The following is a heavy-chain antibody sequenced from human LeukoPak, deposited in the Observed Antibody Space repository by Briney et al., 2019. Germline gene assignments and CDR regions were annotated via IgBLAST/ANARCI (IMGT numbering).Heavy chain of an antibody. CDR3: ARGYCSSTSCYMDV. Sequence: ASVKVSYKASGHTSTTYAIHWVRQAPRQGLDWMGWINAGNGNIKYSQNLQGRVTISGDTSASTAYMELRSLRSEDTAVYYCARGYCSSTSCYMDVWGQGITVT. V-gene: IGHV1-3*01. CDR2: INAGNGNI. D-gene: IGHD2-2*01. J-gene: IGHJ6*02. CDR1: GHTSTTYA.